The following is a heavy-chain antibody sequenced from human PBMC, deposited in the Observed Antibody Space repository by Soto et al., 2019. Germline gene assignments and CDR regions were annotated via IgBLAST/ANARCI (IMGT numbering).Heavy chain of an antibody. J-gene: IGHJ4*02. CDR2: IIPIFGTA. D-gene: IGHD3-9*01. CDR1: GGTFSSYA. V-gene: IGHV1-69*12. Sequence: QVQLVQSGAEVKKPGSSVKVSCKASGGTFSSYAISWVRQAPGQGLEWMGGIIPIFGTANYAQKFQGRVTITADESTSTAYMELSSLRSEDTAVYYCARGRSYYDILTGYYNMYYFDYWGQGTLVTVSS. CDR3: ARGRSYYDILTGYYNMYYFDY.